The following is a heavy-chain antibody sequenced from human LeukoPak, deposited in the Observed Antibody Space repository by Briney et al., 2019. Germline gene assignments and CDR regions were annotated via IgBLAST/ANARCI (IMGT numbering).Heavy chain of an antibody. Sequence: GGSLRLSCAASGFTVSSNYMSWVRQAPGKGLEWVSVIYSGGSTYYADFVKGRFTISRDNSKNTLYLQMNSLRAEDTAVYYCARGDGYNYGYFDYWGQGTLVTVSS. CDR2: IYSGGST. D-gene: IGHD5-24*01. V-gene: IGHV3-66*01. CDR1: GFTVSSNY. CDR3: ARGDGYNYGYFDY. J-gene: IGHJ4*02.